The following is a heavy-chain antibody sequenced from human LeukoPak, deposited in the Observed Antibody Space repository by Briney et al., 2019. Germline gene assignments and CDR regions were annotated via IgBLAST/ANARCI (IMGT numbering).Heavy chain of an antibody. J-gene: IGHJ4*02. V-gene: IGHV3-23*01. CDR1: GFTFSSYA. D-gene: IGHD2-2*03. CDR3: ARVDIVVSVDY. Sequence: GGSLRLSCAASGFTFSSYAMSWVRQAPGKGLEWVSAISGSGGSTYYADSAKGRFTISRDNAKNSLYPQMNSLRAEDTAVYYCARVDIVVSVDYWGQGTLVTVSS. CDR2: ISGSGGST.